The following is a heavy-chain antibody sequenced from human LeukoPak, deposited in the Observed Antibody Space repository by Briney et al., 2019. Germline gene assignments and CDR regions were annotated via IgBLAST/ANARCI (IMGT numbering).Heavy chain of an antibody. CDR3: ARDELGIGYYYGMDV. Sequence: PGGSLRLSCAASGFTFSSSSMNWVRQAPGKGLEWVSSMSSSSNYIYYADSVKGRFTISRDNAKNSLYLQMNSLRPEGTAVYYCARDELGIGYYYGMDVWGQGTTVTVSS. D-gene: IGHD7-27*01. CDR2: MSSSSNYI. CDR1: GFTFSSSS. V-gene: IGHV3-21*01. J-gene: IGHJ6*02.